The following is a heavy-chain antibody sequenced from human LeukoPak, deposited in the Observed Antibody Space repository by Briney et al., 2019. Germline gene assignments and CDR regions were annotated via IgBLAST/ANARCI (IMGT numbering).Heavy chain of an antibody. Sequence: WASVKVSCKASGYSFTSHYMHWVRQAPGQGLEWLGLINPSGSSTLYAQKFQGRVTMTRDMSTTTDYMELSSLRSDDTAVYYCARDYYGSGTETEYWGQGTLVTVSS. CDR3: ARDYYGSGTETEY. CDR2: INPSGSST. CDR1: GYSFTSHY. J-gene: IGHJ4*02. V-gene: IGHV1-46*01. D-gene: IGHD3-10*01.